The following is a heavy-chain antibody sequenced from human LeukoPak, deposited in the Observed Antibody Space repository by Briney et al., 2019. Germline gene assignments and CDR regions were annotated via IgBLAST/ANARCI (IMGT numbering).Heavy chain of an antibody. Sequence: GGSLRLSCAASGFTFSSYAMSWVRQAPGKGLEWVSAISGSSSSTYYADSVKGRFTISRDNSKNTLYLQMNSLRAEDTAVYYCAKDPPIVGASRKFDYWGQGTLVTVS. CDR2: ISGSSSST. CDR1: GFTFSSYA. V-gene: IGHV3-23*01. CDR3: AKDPPIVGASRKFDY. D-gene: IGHD1-26*01. J-gene: IGHJ4*02.